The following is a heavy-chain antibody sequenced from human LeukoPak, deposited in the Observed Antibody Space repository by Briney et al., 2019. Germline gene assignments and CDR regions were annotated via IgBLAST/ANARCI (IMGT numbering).Heavy chain of an antibody. V-gene: IGHV1-18*01. CDR1: GYNLTHYG. CDR3: ARDWSGY. CDR2: IGTYHGNT. D-gene: IGHD3-10*01. Sequence: KPGASVEVSCQASGYNLTHYGISLGRQAPGQGLEWMGWIGTYHGNTNFAQKLQGRVTMTTDTSTSTAYMELRSLRSDDTAVYYCARDWSGYWGQGTLVTVSS. J-gene: IGHJ4*02.